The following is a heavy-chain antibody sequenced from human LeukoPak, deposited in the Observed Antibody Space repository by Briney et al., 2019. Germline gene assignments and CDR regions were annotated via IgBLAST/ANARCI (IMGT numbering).Heavy chain of an antibody. CDR3: AKWRSGYPNYYFDY. Sequence: PGGSLRLSCAASGFTFSTYIMNWVRQAPGKGLEWVSSISGSSTYIDYADSVKGRLTIPRDNAENSLYLQMNSLRAEDTAVYYCAKWRSGYPNYYFDYWGQGTLVTVSS. CDR1: GFTFSTYI. J-gene: IGHJ4*02. CDR2: ISGSSTYI. D-gene: IGHD3-22*01. V-gene: IGHV3-21*01.